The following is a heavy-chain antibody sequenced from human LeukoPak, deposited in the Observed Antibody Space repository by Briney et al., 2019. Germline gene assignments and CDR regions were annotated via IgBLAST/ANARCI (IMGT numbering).Heavy chain of an antibody. CDR3: AKEWKECTSRWYFDY. CDR1: GFTFSSYG. CDR2: ISHDGRAK. J-gene: IGHJ4*02. Sequence: GGSLRLSCVASGFTFSSYGMHWVRQAPGKGLEWVAVISHDGRAKYYADSVKGRFTISRDNSRNTLNLEMNSLRAEDTSLYYCAKEWKECTSRWYFDYWGQGTPVTVSS. D-gene: IGHD6-19*01. V-gene: IGHV3-30*18.